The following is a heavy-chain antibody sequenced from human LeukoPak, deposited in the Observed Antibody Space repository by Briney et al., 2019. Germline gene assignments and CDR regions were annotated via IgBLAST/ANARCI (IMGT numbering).Heavy chain of an antibody. CDR1: GFTFSNYG. V-gene: IGHV3-21*04. J-gene: IGHJ4*02. Sequence: GGSLRLSCAASGFTFSNYGMNWVRQAPGKGLEWVSSITSRSSYIYYADSMKGRFTISRDNAKNSLYLQMNSLRAEDTAVYYCTRAIGVTCISTSCHSFDYWGQGTLVTVSS. CDR2: ITSRSSYI. CDR3: TRAIGVTCISTSCHSFDY. D-gene: IGHD2-2*02.